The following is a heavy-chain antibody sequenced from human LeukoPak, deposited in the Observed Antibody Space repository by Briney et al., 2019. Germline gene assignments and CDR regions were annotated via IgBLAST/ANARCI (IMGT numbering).Heavy chain of an antibody. CDR2: SYYSGST. CDR3: ARQVVYYDSSGYYYYFDC. Sequence: SETLSLTCTVSGGSISSSSYYWGWIRQPPGKGLEWIGSSYYSGSTYYNPSLKSRVTISVDTSKNQFSLKLSSVTAADTAVYYCARQVVYYDSSGYYYYFDCWGQGTLVTVSS. D-gene: IGHD3-22*01. J-gene: IGHJ4*02. CDR1: GGSISSSSYY. V-gene: IGHV4-39*01.